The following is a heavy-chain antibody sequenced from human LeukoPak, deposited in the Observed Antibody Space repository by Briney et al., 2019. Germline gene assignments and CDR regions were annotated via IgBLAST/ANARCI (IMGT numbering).Heavy chain of an antibody. CDR1: GDFINNYF. V-gene: IGHV4-59*01. CDR2: IHCSGST. Sequence: PSETLSLTCTVSGDFINNYFWSWIRQPPGTGLEWIGYIHCSGSTKYNPSLKSRVSISIHTSKSQFFLNLNSVTAADTAVYYCARLGLPEAGGSRYNTDYWGQGILVTVSS. CDR3: ARLGLPEAGGSRYNTDY. D-gene: IGHD3-3*01. J-gene: IGHJ4*02.